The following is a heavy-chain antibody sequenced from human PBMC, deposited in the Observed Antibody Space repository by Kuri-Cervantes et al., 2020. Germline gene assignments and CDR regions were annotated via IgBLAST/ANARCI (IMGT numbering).Heavy chain of an antibody. CDR2: ISSSGSTI. V-gene: IGHV3-11*04. J-gene: IGHJ4*02. CDR3: ARRYCTGGVCYRPEYYFDY. CDR1: GFTFSDYY. D-gene: IGHD2-8*02. Sequence: GGSLRLSCAASGFTFSDYYMSWIRQAPGKGLEWVSYISSSGSTIYYADSVKGRFTISRDNAKNSLYLQMNSLRAEDTAVYYCARRYCTGGVCYRPEYYFDYWGQGTLVTVSS.